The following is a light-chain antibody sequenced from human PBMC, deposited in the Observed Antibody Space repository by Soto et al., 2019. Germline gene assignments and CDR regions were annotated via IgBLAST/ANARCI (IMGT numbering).Light chain of an antibody. CDR3: PQYTNWPLP. CDR1: QSVSSN. CDR2: GAS. V-gene: IGKV3-15*01. Sequence: IGVSKSLATLSLYKRERATLSCRASQSVSSNLAWYQQKPGQAPRLLIYGASTRATGIPARFSGSGSGTEFTLTISSLQSEDFAVYCCPQYTNWPLPFAPRTRLAIK. J-gene: IGKJ5*01.